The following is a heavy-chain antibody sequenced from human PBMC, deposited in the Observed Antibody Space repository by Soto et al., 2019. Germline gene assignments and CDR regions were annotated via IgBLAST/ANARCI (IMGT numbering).Heavy chain of an antibody. Sequence: EVQLVESGGGLVQPGGSLRLSCAASGFSFSPYDMNWGRPAPGKGLEWVSYISSGGQTIKSTNSVKGRFTISRDNAKNSLYLQMSGLRDEDTGVYYCARDPQRGYSGMDVWGQGTTVTVSS. CDR2: ISSGGQTI. D-gene: IGHD2-2*01. CDR3: ARDPQRGYSGMDV. J-gene: IGHJ6*02. CDR1: GFSFSPYD. V-gene: IGHV3-48*02.